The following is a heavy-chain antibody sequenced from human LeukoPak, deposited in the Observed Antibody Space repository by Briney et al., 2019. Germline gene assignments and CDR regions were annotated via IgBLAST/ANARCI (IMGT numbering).Heavy chain of an antibody. CDR2: IWHDGSNK. D-gene: IGHD1-26*01. CDR3: ARGGSYYVSDLDY. J-gene: IGHJ4*02. V-gene: IGHV3-33*01. Sequence: PGGSLRLSCAASGFTFSRFNLHWVRQAPGKGLEWVAVIWHDGSNKYYTDSVKGRFTISRDDSKNTLYLQMNSLRAEDTAVYYCARGGSYYVSDLDYWGQGTLATVPS. CDR1: GFTFSRFN.